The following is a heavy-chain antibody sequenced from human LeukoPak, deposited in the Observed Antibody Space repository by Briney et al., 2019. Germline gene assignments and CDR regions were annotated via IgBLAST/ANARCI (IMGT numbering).Heavy chain of an antibody. D-gene: IGHD3-16*01. V-gene: IGHV4-34*01. CDR1: GGSSSGYY. CDR2: INHSGST. CDR3: ARGGNMITFGGVIDY. Sequence: SETLSLTCAVYGGSSSGYYWSWIRQPPGKGLEWIGEINHSGSTNYNPSLKSRVTISVDTSKNQFSLKLSSVTAADTAVYYCARGGNMITFGGVIDYWGQGTLVTVSS. J-gene: IGHJ4*02.